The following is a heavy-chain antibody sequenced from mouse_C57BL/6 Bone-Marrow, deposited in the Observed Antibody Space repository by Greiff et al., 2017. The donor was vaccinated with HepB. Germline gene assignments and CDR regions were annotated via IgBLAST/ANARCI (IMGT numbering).Heavy chain of an antibody. CDR3: ARKGGDYEGRDFDY. D-gene: IGHD2-4*01. V-gene: IGHV1-53*01. J-gene: IGHJ2*01. Sequence: QVQLQQPGTELVKPGASVKLSCKASGYTFTSYWMHWVKQRPGQGLEWIGNINPSNGGTNYNEKFKSKATLTVDKSSSTAYMQLSSLTPEDSAVYYCARKGGDYEGRDFDYWGQGTTLTVSS. CDR1: GYTFTSYW. CDR2: INPSNGGT.